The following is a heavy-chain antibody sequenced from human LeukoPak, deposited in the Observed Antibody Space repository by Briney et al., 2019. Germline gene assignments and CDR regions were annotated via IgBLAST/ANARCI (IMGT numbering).Heavy chain of an antibody. Sequence: PSETLSLTCAVTGGSFSTYYWSWIRQPPGKGLEWIGHFYYVGSTNYNPSPKSRVTISVDTSTNKTSLKLTSVTSADTTGYYFTRGQGGNYYLNYFDSWGQGALVTVSS. CDR1: GGSFSTYY. J-gene: IGHJ4*02. D-gene: IGHD1-26*01. V-gene: IGHV4-59*01. CDR2: FYYVGST. CDR3: TRGQGGNYYLNYFDS.